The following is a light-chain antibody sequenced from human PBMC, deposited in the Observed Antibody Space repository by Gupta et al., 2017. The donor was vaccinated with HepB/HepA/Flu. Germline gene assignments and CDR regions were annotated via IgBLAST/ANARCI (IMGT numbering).Light chain of an antibody. Sequence: DIQMTQSPSSLSASVGDRVTITCRASQIISSYLNWYQQKPGKVPKLLIYGASSLQSGVPSRFSGSGSATDFTLTISSLQIEDFATYYCQQTYITPWTFGQGTXVEIK. CDR1: QIISSY. V-gene: IGKV1-39*01. CDR2: GAS. CDR3: QQTYITPWT. J-gene: IGKJ1*01.